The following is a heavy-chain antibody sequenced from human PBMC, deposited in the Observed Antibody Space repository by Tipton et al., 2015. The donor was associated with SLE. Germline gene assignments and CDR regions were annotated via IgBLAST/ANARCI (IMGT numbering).Heavy chain of an antibody. CDR3: ARGGGGDVLNWFDP. D-gene: IGHD2-21*01. J-gene: IGHJ5*02. Sequence: TLSLTCTVSGDTIDGNTYFWDWIRQPPGKGLEWIGYIYYSGSTSYNPPLKSRVTISVDRSKNQFSLQLSSVTAADTAVYFCARGGGGDVLNWFDPWGQGTLVSVSP. CDR1: GDTIDGNTYF. V-gene: IGHV4-61*05. CDR2: IYYSGST.